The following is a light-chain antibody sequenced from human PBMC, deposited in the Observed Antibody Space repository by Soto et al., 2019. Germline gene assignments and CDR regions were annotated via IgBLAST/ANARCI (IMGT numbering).Light chain of an antibody. V-gene: IGKV3-15*01. CDR2: GAS. J-gene: IGKJ4*01. CDR1: QSVSSN. Sequence: EIMMTQSPATLSVSPGERATLSCRASQSVSSNLAWYQQKPGQAPRLLIYGASTRATGIPARFSGSGSGTEFTLTISSLQSGDFAVYYCQQYNNWPPLTFGGGTKVDIK. CDR3: QQYNNWPPLT.